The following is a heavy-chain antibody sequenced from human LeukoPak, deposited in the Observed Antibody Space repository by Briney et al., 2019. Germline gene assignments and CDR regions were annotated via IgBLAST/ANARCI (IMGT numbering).Heavy chain of an antibody. D-gene: IGHD3-22*01. V-gene: IGHV4-38-2*01. CDR2: IYHSGST. Sequence: LSLSCAASGFTFSDYYMSWIRQPPGKGLEWIGSIYHSGSTYYNPPLKSRVTISVDTSKNQFSLRLSSVTAADTAVYYCARHGADYDSSGYPERVLLDYWGQGTLVTVSS. CDR1: GFTFSDYY. CDR3: ARHGADYDSSGYPERVLLDY. J-gene: IGHJ4*02.